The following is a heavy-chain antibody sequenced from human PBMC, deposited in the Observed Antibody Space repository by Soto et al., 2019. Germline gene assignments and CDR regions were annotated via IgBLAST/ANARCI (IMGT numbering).Heavy chain of an antibody. V-gene: IGHV1-69*13. D-gene: IGHD2-21*02. Sequence: SVRVSCQASGGTFSSYAISRVRQAPGQGLDWMGGIIPTFGKATYAQQFQGRVTVTAAESASTAYMELSSLRSEDTAVYYCAAYYCGGDCPDYYYYGMDVWGQGTTVTVSS. CDR2: IIPTFGKA. CDR3: AAYYCGGDCPDYYYYGMDV. J-gene: IGHJ6*02. CDR1: GGTFSSYA.